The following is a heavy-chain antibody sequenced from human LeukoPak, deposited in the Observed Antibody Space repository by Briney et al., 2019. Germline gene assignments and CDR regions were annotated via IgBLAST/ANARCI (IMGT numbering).Heavy chain of an antibody. J-gene: IGHJ6*02. V-gene: IGHV3-48*03. CDR2: ISSSGSTI. D-gene: IGHD3-10*01. CDR1: GFTFSSYE. CDR3: ARDRDILWFGEFQYYYGMDV. Sequence: GGSLRLSCAASGFTFSSYEMNWVRQAPGKGLEWVSYISSSGSTIYHADSVKGRFTISRDNAKNSLYLQMNSLRAEDTAVYYCARDRDILWFGEFQYYYGMDVWGQGTTVTVSS.